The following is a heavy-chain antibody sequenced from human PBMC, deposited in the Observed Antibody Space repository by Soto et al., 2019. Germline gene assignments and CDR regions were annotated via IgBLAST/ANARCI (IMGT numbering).Heavy chain of an antibody. CDR1: GDSISSGTHY. J-gene: IGHJ5*02. CDR3: ARGKDMNLRNMIQGVIISGWFDP. Sequence: QVQLQESGPGLVKPSQTLSLTCTVSGDSISSGTHYWSWIRQHPGKGLEWIGYIYYSGSTYYNPSLKSRVTISVDTSKNQFSLKLDSVTAADAAVYYCARGKDMNLRNMIQGVIISGWFDPWGQGTLVTVSS. V-gene: IGHV4-31*03. D-gene: IGHD3-10*01. CDR2: IYYSGST.